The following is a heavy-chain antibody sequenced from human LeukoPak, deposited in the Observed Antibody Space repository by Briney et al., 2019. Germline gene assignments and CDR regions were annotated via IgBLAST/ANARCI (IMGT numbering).Heavy chain of an antibody. CDR2: IYHSGST. Sequence: SETLSLTCTVSDYSISSGYYWGWIRQPPGKGLEWIGSIYHSGSTYYNPSLKSRVTISIDTSKNQFSLKLSSVTAADTAIYYCARGASTGTFRYGYWGQGTLVTVSS. CDR1: DYSISSGYY. D-gene: IGHD1-1*01. CDR3: ARGASTGTFRYGY. V-gene: IGHV4-38-2*02. J-gene: IGHJ4*02.